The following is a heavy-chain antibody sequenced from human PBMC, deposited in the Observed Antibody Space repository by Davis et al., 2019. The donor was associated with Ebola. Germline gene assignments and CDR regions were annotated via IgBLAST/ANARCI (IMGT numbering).Heavy chain of an antibody. CDR3: ATPNYYGSGSYGGYWYFDL. CDR1: GGSLSGYY. D-gene: IGHD3-10*01. J-gene: IGHJ2*01. CDR2: INHSGST. Sequence: MPSETLSLTCAVYGGSLSGYYWSWIRQPPGKGLEWIGEINHSGSTNYNPSLKSRVTISVDTSKNQFSLKLSSVTAADTAVYYCATPNYYGSGSYGGYWYFDLWGRGTLVTVSS. V-gene: IGHV4-34*01.